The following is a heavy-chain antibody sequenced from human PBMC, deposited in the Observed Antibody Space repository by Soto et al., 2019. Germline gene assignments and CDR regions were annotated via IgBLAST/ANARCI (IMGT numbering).Heavy chain of an antibody. J-gene: IGHJ4*02. V-gene: IGHV4-4*02. Sequence: QVQLQESGPGLVKPSGTLSLTCAVSSGSITSSNWWSWVRQPPGKGLEWIGDGSHSGSTNYIPSLNSRVTISVDKSRNQFSLRLNSVTAADTAVYYCARTRYGGYDFDFWGQGTLVTVSS. D-gene: IGHD5-12*01. CDR2: GSHSGST. CDR1: SGSITSSNW. CDR3: ARTRYGGYDFDF.